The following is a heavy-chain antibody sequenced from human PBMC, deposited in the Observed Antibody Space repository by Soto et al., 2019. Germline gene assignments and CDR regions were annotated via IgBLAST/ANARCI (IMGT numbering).Heavy chain of an antibody. CDR1: GFTFSSYS. Sequence: GGSLRLSCAASGFTFSSYSMNWVRQAPGKGLEWVSSISSSSSYIYYADSVKGRFTISRDNAKNSLYLQMNSLRAEDTAVYYCARDAVDFYGMDVWGQGTTVTV. V-gene: IGHV3-21*01. CDR2: ISSSSSYI. J-gene: IGHJ6*02. CDR3: ARDAVDFYGMDV.